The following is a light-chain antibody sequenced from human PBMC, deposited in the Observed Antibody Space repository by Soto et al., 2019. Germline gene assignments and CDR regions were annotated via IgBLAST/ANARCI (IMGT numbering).Light chain of an antibody. V-gene: IGLV1-40*01. CDR3: QSYDSSLSGYV. J-gene: IGLJ1*01. Sequence: QSVLTQPPSVSGAPGQRVTMSWTGSSSNIGAGYDVHWYQQLPGTAPKLLIYGNNNRPSGVPDRFSGSKSGTSASLAITGLQAEDEADYYCQSYDSSLSGYVFGTGTKVTVL. CDR1: SSNIGAGYD. CDR2: GNN.